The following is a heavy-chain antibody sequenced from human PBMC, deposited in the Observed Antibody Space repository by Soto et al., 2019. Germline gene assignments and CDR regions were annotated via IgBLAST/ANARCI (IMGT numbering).Heavy chain of an antibody. CDR2: INAGNSDT. CDR3: SREFGMVVVPPGY. V-gene: IGHV1-3*05. Sequence: QVQLVQSGAEEKKPGASVKVSCKASGYTFTSYALHWVRQAPGQRLEWRGWINAGNSDTKYSQKLQGRDTITSDTSATTAYMELSSRRSEATAVYYCSREFGMVVVPPGYWGQGTLGTVSS. J-gene: IGHJ4*02. D-gene: IGHD3-22*01. CDR1: GYTFTSYA.